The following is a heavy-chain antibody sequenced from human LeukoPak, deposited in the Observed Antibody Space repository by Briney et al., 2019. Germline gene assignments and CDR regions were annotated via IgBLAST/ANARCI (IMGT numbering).Heavy chain of an antibody. CDR2: ISSSSSTI. J-gene: IGHJ4*02. Sequence: GGSLRLSCAASGFTFSSYSMNWVRQAPGKGLEWVSYISSSSSTIYYADSVKGRFTISRDNAKNSLYLQMNSLRAEDTAVYYCARVGLSYYDSSGYYHFDYWGQGTLVTVSS. CDR1: GFTFSSYS. V-gene: IGHV3-48*04. CDR3: ARVGLSYYDSSGYYHFDY. D-gene: IGHD3-22*01.